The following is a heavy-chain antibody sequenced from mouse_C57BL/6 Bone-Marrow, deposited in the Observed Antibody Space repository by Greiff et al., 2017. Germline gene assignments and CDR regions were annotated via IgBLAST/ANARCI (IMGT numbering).Heavy chain of an antibody. D-gene: IGHD1-1*01. Sequence: QVQLKESGAELVRPGASVKLSCKASGYTFTDYYINWVKQRPGQGLEWIARIYPGSGNTYYNEKFKGKATLTAEKSSSTAYMQSSSLTSEDSAFYFCARGDYGSSYWYFDVWGTGTTVTVSS. CDR3: ARGDYGSSYWYFDV. CDR2: IYPGSGNT. CDR1: GYTFTDYY. V-gene: IGHV1-76*01. J-gene: IGHJ1*03.